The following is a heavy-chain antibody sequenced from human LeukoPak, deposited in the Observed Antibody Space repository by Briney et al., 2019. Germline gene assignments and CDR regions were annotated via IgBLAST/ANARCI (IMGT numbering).Heavy chain of an antibody. CDR2: IYYSGST. CDR3: ARHSYFSYSGGYNYYFDS. J-gene: IGHJ4*02. CDR1: GGSISSYY. Sequence: PSETLSLTCTVSGGSISSYYWSWIRQPPGKGLEWIGYIYYSGSTNYNPSLKSRVTISVDTSKNQFSLKLTSVTAADTAVYFCARHSYFSYSGGYNYYFDSWGQGTLVTVSS. V-gene: IGHV4-59*08. D-gene: IGHD3-22*01.